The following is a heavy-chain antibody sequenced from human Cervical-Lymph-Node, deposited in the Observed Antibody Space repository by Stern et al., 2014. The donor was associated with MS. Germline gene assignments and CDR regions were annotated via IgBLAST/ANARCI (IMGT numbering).Heavy chain of an antibody. CDR2: IYPGDPDT. J-gene: IGHJ4*02. D-gene: IGHD4/OR15-4a*01. Sequence: QLVQSGADVKKPGESLKISCTGSGYIFPNYWIGWVRQMPGKGLEWMGSIYPGDPDTKYSPSFQGQVTISADRSTSTAYLQWSSLKASDTAMYYCARRAGAYGDLEYWGQGTLVTVSS. CDR1: GYIFPNYW. CDR3: ARRAGAYGDLEY. V-gene: IGHV5-51*01.